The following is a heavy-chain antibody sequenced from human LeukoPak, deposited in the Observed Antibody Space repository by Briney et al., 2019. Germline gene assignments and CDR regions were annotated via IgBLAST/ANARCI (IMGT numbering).Heavy chain of an antibody. Sequence: SETLSLTCAVYGGSFSGYYWSWIRQPPGKGLEWIGSIFHSGSTYYNPSLKSRVNMSVDTSKNQISLKLSSVTAADTAVYYCARASGSYGSGSYYYYGMDVWGKGTTVTVSS. V-gene: IGHV4-34*12. J-gene: IGHJ6*04. CDR1: GGSFSGYY. CDR3: ARASGSYGSGSYYYYGMDV. CDR2: IFHSGST. D-gene: IGHD3-10*01.